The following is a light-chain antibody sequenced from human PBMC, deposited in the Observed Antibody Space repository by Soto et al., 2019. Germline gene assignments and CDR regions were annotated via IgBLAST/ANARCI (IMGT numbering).Light chain of an antibody. CDR1: SSDVGGYNY. CDR3: NSYAGSNNLV. J-gene: IGLJ2*01. V-gene: IGLV2-8*01. Sequence: QAVVIQPPSASGSPGQSVTISCTGTSSDVGGYNYVSWYQQRPGKAPKLMIYEVSKRPSGVPDRFSGSKSGNTASLTVSGLQAEDEADYYCNSYAGSNNLVFGGGTKLTVL. CDR2: EVS.